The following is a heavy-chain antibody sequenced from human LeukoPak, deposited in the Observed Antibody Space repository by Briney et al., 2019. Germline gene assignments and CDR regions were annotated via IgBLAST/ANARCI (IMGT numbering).Heavy chain of an antibody. D-gene: IGHD6-19*01. CDR2: IIPIFGTA. Sequence: SVKVSCRASEYTFTGYYMHWVRQAPGQGLEWMGGIIPIFGTANYAQKFQGRVTITTDESTSTAYMELSSLRSEDTAVYYCARPAIGGWSGGFDYWGQGTPVTVSS. J-gene: IGHJ4*02. CDR3: ARPAIGGWSGGFDY. V-gene: IGHV1-69*05. CDR1: EYTFTGYY.